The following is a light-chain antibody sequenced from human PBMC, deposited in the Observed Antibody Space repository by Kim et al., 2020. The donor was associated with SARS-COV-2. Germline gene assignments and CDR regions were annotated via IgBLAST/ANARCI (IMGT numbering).Light chain of an antibody. V-gene: IGKV3-11*01. CDR3: QQRSNWPPT. J-gene: IGKJ5*01. Sequence: VSPGERATLSGRDSENIRNYVAWYQQKPGQAPRLFIYDASNRATGIPARFSGSGSGTDFTRTINSLEPEDFAVYYCQQRSNWPPTFGQGTRLEIK. CDR2: DAS. CDR1: ENIRNY.